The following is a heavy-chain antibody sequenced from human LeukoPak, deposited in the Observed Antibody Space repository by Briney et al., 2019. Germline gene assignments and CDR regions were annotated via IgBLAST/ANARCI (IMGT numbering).Heavy chain of an antibody. J-gene: IGHJ4*02. Sequence: PGGSLRLSCAASGFTFSNDWMHWVRQAPGKGLVWVSRINTDGSTTTYADSVKGRFTISRDNAKNTLYLQMNSLRVEDTAVYYCARSRGGSYHYWGQGTLLTVSS. CDR2: INTDGSTT. CDR1: GFTFSNDW. D-gene: IGHD3-16*02. V-gene: IGHV3-74*01. CDR3: ARSRGGSYHY.